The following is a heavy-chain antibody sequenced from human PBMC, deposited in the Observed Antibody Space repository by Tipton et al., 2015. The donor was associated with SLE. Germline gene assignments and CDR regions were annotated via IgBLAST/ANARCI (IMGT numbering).Heavy chain of an antibody. CDR3: ARGGGYSYGKDFDY. J-gene: IGHJ4*02. V-gene: IGHV4-39*07. D-gene: IGHD5-18*01. CDR2: INHSGTT. Sequence: TLSLTCTVSGGSISSGGYYWSWIRQPPGKGLEWIGEINHSGTTNYNPSLKSRVTISVDTYKNQFSLKLSSLTAADTAVYYCARGGGYSYGKDFDYWGQGTLVTVSS. CDR1: GGSISSGGYY.